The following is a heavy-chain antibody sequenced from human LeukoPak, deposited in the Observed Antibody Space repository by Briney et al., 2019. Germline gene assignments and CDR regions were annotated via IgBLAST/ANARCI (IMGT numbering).Heavy chain of an antibody. CDR2: ISAYNGST. CDR3: ARDHNWNYDY. D-gene: IGHD1-7*01. CDR1: GYTFTSYG. J-gene: IGHJ4*02. V-gene: IGHV1-18*01. Sequence: ASVKVSCKASGYTFTSYGISWVRQAPGQGLEWMGWISAYNGSTNYAQKFQGRVTMTRDTSISTAYLELSRLRSDDTAVYYCARDHNWNYDYWGQGTLVTVSS.